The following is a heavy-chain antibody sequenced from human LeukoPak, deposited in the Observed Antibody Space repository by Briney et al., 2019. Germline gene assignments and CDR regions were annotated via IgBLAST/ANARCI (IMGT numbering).Heavy chain of an antibody. D-gene: IGHD5-12*01. Sequence: SETLSLTCTDSGGAISSYYWSWIRQHPGKGLEWIGYIYYSGSTNYNPSLKSRVTISVDTSKNQFSLKLSSVTAADTAVYYCARVYSGYDYDHFDYWGQGTLVTVSS. CDR1: GGAISSYY. CDR2: IYYSGST. CDR3: ARVYSGYDYDHFDY. V-gene: IGHV4-59*01. J-gene: IGHJ4*02.